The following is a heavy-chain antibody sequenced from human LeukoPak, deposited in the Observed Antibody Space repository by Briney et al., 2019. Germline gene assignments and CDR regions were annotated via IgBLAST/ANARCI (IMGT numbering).Heavy chain of an antibody. CDR3: AKDRQWLVPGAFDI. Sequence: PGGSLRLSCAASGFTFRNYGMHWVRQAPGKGLECVAFIRYDGSNKYYVDSVNGRFTISRDNSKNALYLQMNSLRAVDTAVYYCAKDRQWLVPGAFDIWGQGTMVTVSS. V-gene: IGHV3-30*02. D-gene: IGHD6-19*01. CDR1: GFTFRNYG. CDR2: IRYDGSNK. J-gene: IGHJ3*02.